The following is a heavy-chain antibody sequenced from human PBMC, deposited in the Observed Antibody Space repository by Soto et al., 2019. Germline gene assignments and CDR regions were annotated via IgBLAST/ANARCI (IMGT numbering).Heavy chain of an antibody. CDR3: ARVDSGYCSSTSCYTPLGMDV. V-gene: IGHV1-2*02. CDR1: GYTFTGYY. J-gene: IGHJ6*02. CDR2: INPNSGGT. D-gene: IGHD2-2*02. Sequence: GASVKVSCKASGYTFTGYYMHWVRQAPGQGLEWMGWINPNSGGTNYAQKFQGRVTMTRDTSISTAYMELSRLRSDDTAVYYCARVDSGYCSSTSCYTPLGMDVWGQGTTVTVSS.